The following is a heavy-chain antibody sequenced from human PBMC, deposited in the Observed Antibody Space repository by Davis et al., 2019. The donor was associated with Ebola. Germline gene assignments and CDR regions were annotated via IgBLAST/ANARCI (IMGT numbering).Heavy chain of an antibody. CDR3: ARGRLYLGV. CDR2: IYYSGST. CDR1: GGSISSYY. J-gene: IGHJ6*04. D-gene: IGHD2-8*01. Sequence: MPSETLSLTCTVSGGSISSYYWSWIRQPPGKGLEWIGSIYYSGSTNYDPSLKSRVTISVDTSQNQFSLKLSSETAADTAVYYCARGRLYLGVWGKGTTVTVSS. V-gene: IGHV4-59*01.